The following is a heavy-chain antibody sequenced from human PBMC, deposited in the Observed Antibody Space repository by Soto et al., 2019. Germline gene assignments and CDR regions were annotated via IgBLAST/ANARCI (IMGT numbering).Heavy chain of an antibody. Sequence: VQLVESGGGVVQPGGSLRLSCAASGFTFNTHGMHWVRQAPGKGLEWVAVIWYDGSQSYYADCVRGRFTISRDNSQNTLYLQATSLRAEDTAVYYCARIDDYGDSVTDYWGQGALVTVSS. J-gene: IGHJ4*02. CDR2: IWYDGSQS. V-gene: IGHV3-33*01. D-gene: IGHD4-17*01. CDR3: ARIDDYGDSVTDY. CDR1: GFTFNTHG.